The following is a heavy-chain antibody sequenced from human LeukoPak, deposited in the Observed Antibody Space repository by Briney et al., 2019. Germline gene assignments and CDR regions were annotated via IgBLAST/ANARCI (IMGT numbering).Heavy chain of an antibody. Sequence: ALVKVSCKASGFTFTGYYIHWVRRAPGQGLEWMGWINLNSGGTNYAQKFQGWVTMTRDTSITTAYMELSRLRSDDTAVYYCARDKVTTDTPYFDSWGQGTLVTVSS. CDR3: ARDKVTTDTPYFDS. D-gene: IGHD4-11*01. J-gene: IGHJ4*02. CDR1: GFTFTGYY. CDR2: INLNSGGT. V-gene: IGHV1-2*04.